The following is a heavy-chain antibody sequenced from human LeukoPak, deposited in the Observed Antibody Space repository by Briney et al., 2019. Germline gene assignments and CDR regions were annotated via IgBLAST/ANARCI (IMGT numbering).Heavy chain of an antibody. CDR2: INGYNGNT. J-gene: IGHJ6*03. CDR1: GYTFTSYG. D-gene: IGHD2-2*02. Sequence: WASVKVSCKSSGYTFTSYGITWVRQAPGQGLEWMGWINGYNGNTNYAQKLQGRVTMTTDTSTSTAYMELRSLKSDDTAVYYCARDHRENVVVVPDAIYYYYMDVWGEGTTVTVSS. V-gene: IGHV1-18*01. CDR3: ARDHRENVVVVPDAIYYYYMDV.